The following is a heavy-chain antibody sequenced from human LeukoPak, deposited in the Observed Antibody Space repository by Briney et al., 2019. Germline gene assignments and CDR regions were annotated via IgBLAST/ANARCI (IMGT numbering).Heavy chain of an antibody. D-gene: IGHD3-10*01. CDR1: GASISSGSYY. CDR3: ARGGSNYYYYMDV. Sequence: SETLSLTCTVSGASISSGSYYWNWIRQPAGKGLEWIGRIFASGSTNYNPSLKSRVTISLDTSKNQLSLKLSSVTAADTAVYYCARGGSNYYYYMDVWGKGTTVTISS. J-gene: IGHJ6*03. CDR2: IFASGST. V-gene: IGHV4-61*02.